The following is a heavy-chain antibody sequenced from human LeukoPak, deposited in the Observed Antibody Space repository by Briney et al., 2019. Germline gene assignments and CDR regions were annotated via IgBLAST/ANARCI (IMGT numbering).Heavy chain of an antibody. CDR3: AREAAGQWFDP. V-gene: IGHV4-4*02. Sequence: SETLSLTCGVSGGSISGTNWWSWVRQPPGQGLEWIGEISLRGLTNYNPSLRSRVTMSLDKSKNQFSLKLTSVTAADTAVYYCAREAAGQWFDPWGQGTLVTVSS. J-gene: IGHJ5*02. CDR1: GGSISGTNW. D-gene: IGHD6-25*01. CDR2: ISLRGLT.